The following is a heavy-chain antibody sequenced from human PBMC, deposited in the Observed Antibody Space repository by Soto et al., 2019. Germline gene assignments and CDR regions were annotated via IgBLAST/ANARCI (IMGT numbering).Heavy chain of an antibody. J-gene: IGHJ6*02. CDR2: ISAYNGNT. V-gene: IGHV1-18*01. CDR3: ARGYYYGSGSYEDYYYYGMDV. Sequence: QVQLVQSGAEVKKPGASVKVSCKASGYTFTSYGISWVRQAPGQGLAWMGWISAYNGNTNYAQKLQGRVTMTTDTSTSTAYIELRSLRSDDTAVYYCARGYYYGSGSYEDYYYYGMDVWGQGTTVTVSS. D-gene: IGHD3-10*01. CDR1: GYTFTSYG.